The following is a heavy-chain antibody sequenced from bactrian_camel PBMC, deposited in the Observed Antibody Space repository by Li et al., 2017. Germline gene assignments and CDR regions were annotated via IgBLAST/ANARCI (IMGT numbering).Heavy chain of an antibody. D-gene: IGHD4*01. Sequence: DVQLVESGGGSVQAGGSLRLSCAASGFPFSSSVMMWVRQASGKGLEWVSTINRSSGTYYADSVKGRFTISRDNAKNALYLQLSSLKTEDTAMYYCATAINSEYETYDSGFGYWGQGTQVTVS. CDR1: GFPFSSSV. CDR3: ATAINSEYETYDSGFGY. V-gene: IGHV3S40*01. J-gene: IGHJ6*01. CDR2: INRSSGT.